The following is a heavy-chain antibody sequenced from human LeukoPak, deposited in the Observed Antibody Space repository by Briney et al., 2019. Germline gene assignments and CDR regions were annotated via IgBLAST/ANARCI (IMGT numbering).Heavy chain of an antibody. CDR3: AKDLRFLEWFFDY. CDR1: GFTFSSYA. CDR2: ISGSGGST. J-gene: IGHJ4*02. Sequence: GGSLRLSCAASGFTFSSYAMSWVRQAPGKALEWVSAISGSGGSTYYADSVKGRFTISRDNSKNPLYLQMNSLRAEDTAVYYCAKDLRFLEWFFDYWGQGTLVTVSS. D-gene: IGHD3-3*01. V-gene: IGHV3-23*01.